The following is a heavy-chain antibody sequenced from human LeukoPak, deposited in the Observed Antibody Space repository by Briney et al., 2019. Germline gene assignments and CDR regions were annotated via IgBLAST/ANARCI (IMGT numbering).Heavy chain of an antibody. Sequence: ASVKVSCKVSGYTLTELSMHWMGQAPGKGLEWMGGFDPEDGETIYAQKFQGRVTMTEDTSTDTAYMELSSLRSEDTAVYYCATKIFGVVIWYYFDYWGQGTLVTVSS. CDR1: GYTLTELS. CDR3: ATKIFGVVIWYYFDY. CDR2: FDPEDGET. V-gene: IGHV1-24*01. J-gene: IGHJ4*02. D-gene: IGHD3-3*01.